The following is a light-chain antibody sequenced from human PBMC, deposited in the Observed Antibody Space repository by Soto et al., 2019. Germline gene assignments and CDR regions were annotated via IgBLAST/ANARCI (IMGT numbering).Light chain of an antibody. CDR2: AVS. V-gene: IGLV2-14*01. CDR1: SRDIGNYNF. CDR3: NSYTSSTVHVI. J-gene: IGLJ2*01. Sequence: QSVLTQPASVSGSPGQSITISCTGTSRDIGNYNFVSWYQQHPGKAPKLIIYAVSNRPSGISDRFSGSKSGDTASLTISGLQVEDEADYYCNSYTSSTVHVIFGGGTKLTVL.